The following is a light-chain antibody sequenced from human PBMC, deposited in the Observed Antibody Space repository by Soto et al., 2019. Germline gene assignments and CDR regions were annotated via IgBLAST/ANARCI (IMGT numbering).Light chain of an antibody. CDR2: GNN. V-gene: IGLV1-40*01. Sequence: QSVLTQPPSVSGAPGQRVTISCTGSSSNIGAGYDVHWYQQRPGTAPKLLIFGNNNRPSGVPDRFSGSKSGTSASLAITGLQAEDEADYYCCLYIGATTYVFGTGTKVTVL. CDR1: SSNIGAGYD. CDR3: CLYIGATTYV. J-gene: IGLJ1*01.